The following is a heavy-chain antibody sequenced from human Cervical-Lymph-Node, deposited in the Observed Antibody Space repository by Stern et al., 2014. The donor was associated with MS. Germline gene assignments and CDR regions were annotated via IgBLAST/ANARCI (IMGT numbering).Heavy chain of an antibody. CDR3: ARVFGSGWDRYYYYYGMDV. D-gene: IGHD6-19*01. Sequence: VQLVESGPGLVKPSETLSLTCTVSGGSISSYYWSWIRQPPGQGLEWIGDIYYRGSTNYNPSLKSRVTISVDTSKNQFSLKLSSVPAADTAVYYCARVFGSGWDRYYYYYGMDVWGQGTTVTVSS. J-gene: IGHJ6*02. CDR1: GGSISSYY. V-gene: IGHV4-59*01. CDR2: IYYRGST.